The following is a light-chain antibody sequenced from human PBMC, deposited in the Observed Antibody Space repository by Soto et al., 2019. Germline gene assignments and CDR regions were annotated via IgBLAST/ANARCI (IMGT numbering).Light chain of an antibody. J-gene: IGKJ4*01. Sequence: EIVMTQSPATLSVSPGERATLSCRASQSVNIYLAWHQQKPGQAPRLLIFGASSRATGIPARFSGSGSGTEFNLTISSLQSEDFAVYFCQQYDDWLRLTFGGGTKVDIK. CDR3: QQYDDWLRLT. CDR2: GAS. V-gene: IGKV3D-15*01. CDR1: QSVNIY.